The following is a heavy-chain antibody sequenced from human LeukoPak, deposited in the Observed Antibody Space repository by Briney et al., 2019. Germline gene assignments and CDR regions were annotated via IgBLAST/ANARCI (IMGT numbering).Heavy chain of an antibody. CDR3: ATPYYYDSGPMDV. CDR2: ISSSGSTI. J-gene: IGHJ6*02. CDR1: GFTFSDYY. D-gene: IGHD3-22*01. Sequence: GGSLRLSCAASGFTFSDYYMSWIRQAPGKGLERVSYISSSGSTIYYADSVKGRFTISRDDAKNSLYLQMNSLRAEDTAVYYCATPYYYDSGPMDVSGQGTTVTVSS. V-gene: IGHV3-11*01.